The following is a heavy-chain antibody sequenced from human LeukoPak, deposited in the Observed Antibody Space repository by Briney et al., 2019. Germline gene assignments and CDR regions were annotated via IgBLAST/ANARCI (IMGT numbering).Heavy chain of an antibody. CDR1: GGSMSDSY. CDR2: IHAIGST. CDR3: ARILDRDV. V-gene: IGHV4-4*07. D-gene: IGHD3-22*01. J-gene: IGHJ3*01. Sequence: SETLSLTCSVSGGSMSDSYWYWIRHSAATGMEWIGRIHAIGSTNYNPFLESRVIMSLDMSKRQFSLTLSAVTDADTATYYCARILDRDVWGQGTLVTVSP.